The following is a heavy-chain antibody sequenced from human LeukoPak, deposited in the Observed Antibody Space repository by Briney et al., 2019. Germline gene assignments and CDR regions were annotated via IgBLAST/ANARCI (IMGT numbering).Heavy chain of an antibody. CDR2: ISSSSYI. D-gene: IGHD3-9*01. CDR1: GFTFSSYS. CDR3: AKAHTNYDILTGYPSGGYYFDY. J-gene: IGHJ4*02. V-gene: IGHV3-21*04. Sequence: PGGSLRLSCAASGFTFSSYSMNWVRQAPGKGLEWVSSISSSSYIYYADSVKGRFTISRDNAKNSLYLQMNSLRAEDTAVYYCAKAHTNYDILTGYPSGGYYFDYWGQGTLVTVSS.